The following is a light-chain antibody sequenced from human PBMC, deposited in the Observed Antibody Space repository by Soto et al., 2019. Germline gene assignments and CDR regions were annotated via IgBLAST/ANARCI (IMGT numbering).Light chain of an antibody. CDR3: QQYNSS. Sequence: DIQMTQSPSTLSASVGDRVTITCRASQNINSWLAWYQQKPGKAPKLLIYKASNLESGVPSRFSGTGSGTEFTPTISSLQPGDFATYYCQQYNSSFGGGTKVDIK. CDR1: QNINSW. J-gene: IGKJ4*01. CDR2: KAS. V-gene: IGKV1-5*03.